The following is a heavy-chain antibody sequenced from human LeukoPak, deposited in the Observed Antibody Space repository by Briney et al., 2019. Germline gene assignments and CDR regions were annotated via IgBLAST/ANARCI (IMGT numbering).Heavy chain of an antibody. Sequence: PGGSLRPSCAASGFTFDDYAMHWVRQAPGKGLEWVSGISWNSGSIGYADSVKGRFTISRDNAKNSLYLQMNSLRAEDMALYYCEKDIGRYCSGGSCYDYWGQGTLVTVSS. CDR1: GFTFDDYA. CDR2: ISWNSGSI. V-gene: IGHV3-9*03. D-gene: IGHD2-15*01. J-gene: IGHJ4*02. CDR3: EKDIGRYCSGGSCYDY.